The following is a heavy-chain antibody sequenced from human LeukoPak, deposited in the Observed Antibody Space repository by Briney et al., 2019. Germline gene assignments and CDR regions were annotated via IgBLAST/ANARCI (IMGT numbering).Heavy chain of an antibody. CDR2: MNPNSGNT. V-gene: IGHV1-8*01. CDR1: GHTFTSYD. CDR3: ARVYYGGNRLKAMGY. Sequence: ASVKVSCKDSGHTFTSYDINWVRQATGKGLERMGWMNPNSGNTGYAQKFQGRVTMTRNTSISTAYMELSSLRSEDTAVYYCARVYYGGNRLKAMGYWGQGTLVTVSS. J-gene: IGHJ4*02. D-gene: IGHD4-23*01.